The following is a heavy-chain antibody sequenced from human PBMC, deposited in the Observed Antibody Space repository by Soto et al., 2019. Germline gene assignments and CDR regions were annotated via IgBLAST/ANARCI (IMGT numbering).Heavy chain of an antibody. J-gene: IGHJ4*02. V-gene: IGHV5-51*01. CDR2: IYPGDSDT. Sequence: GESLKISCKGFGYRFTAYWITWVRQMPGQGLEWMGIIYPGDSDTRYSPSFQGQVTISVDKSITTAYLQWSSLRASDTAVYYCARRLKQDYDFLTGYWYFDYWGQGALVNVSS. CDR1: GYRFTAYW. CDR3: ARRLKQDYDFLTGYWYFDY. D-gene: IGHD3-9*01.